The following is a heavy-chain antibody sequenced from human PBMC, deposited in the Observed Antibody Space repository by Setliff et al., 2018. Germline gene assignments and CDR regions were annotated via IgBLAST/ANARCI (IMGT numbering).Heavy chain of an antibody. CDR3: TRHEDRNKCTSSSCYRENDAFDV. J-gene: IGHJ3*01. CDR1: YIFTNYW. CDR2: IYPGDSDT. Sequence: YIFTNYWIGWVRRMPGKGLEWMGVIYPGDSDTRYSPSFQGQVTISADKSINTAYLQWSSLKASDTAIYYCTRHEDRNKCTSSSCYRENDAFDVWGQG. D-gene: IGHD2-2*01. V-gene: IGHV5-51*01.